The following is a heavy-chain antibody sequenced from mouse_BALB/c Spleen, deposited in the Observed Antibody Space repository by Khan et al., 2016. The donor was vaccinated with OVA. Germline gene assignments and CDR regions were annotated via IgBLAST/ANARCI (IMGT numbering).Heavy chain of an antibody. Sequence: EVQLQESGPGLVNPSQSLSLTCTVTGYSITSDYAWNWIRQFPGNKLEWMGYINYSGSTNYNPALKSRISITRDTSKNHFFLQLNSVTTEDTATYYCARDGSRYNYAMDYWGQGTSVTVSS. V-gene: IGHV3-2*02. CDR1: GYSITSDYA. CDR3: ARDGSRYNYAMDY. CDR2: INYSGST. J-gene: IGHJ4*01. D-gene: IGHD1-1*01.